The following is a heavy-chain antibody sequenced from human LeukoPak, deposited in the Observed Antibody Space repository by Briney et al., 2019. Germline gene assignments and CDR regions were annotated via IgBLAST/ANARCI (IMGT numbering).Heavy chain of an antibody. D-gene: IGHD4-23*01. CDR3: ARDRYGGTYYMDV. CDR2: IYYSGST. Sequence: SETLSLTCTVSGGSISTYYWSWIRQPPGKGLEWIGYIYYSGSTNYNPSLKSRVTISVDTSKNQFSLKLTSVTAADTAVYYCARDRYGGTYYMDVWGKGTTVTVSS. J-gene: IGHJ6*03. CDR1: GGSISTYY. V-gene: IGHV4-59*01.